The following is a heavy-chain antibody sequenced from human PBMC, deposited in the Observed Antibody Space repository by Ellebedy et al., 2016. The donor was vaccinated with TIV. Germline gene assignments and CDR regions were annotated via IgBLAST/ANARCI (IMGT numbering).Heavy chain of an antibody. CDR3: ARLTPDYGDYRGGRQYYFDF. J-gene: IGHJ4*02. V-gene: IGHV4-34*01. Sequence: MPSETLSLTCAVYGGSFSGYYWSWIRQPPGKGLEWIGEINHSGSTNYNPSLKSRVTISVDTSKNQFSLKLNSVAAADTAVFYCARLTPDYGDYRGGRQYYFDFWGQGTPVTVSS. D-gene: IGHD4-17*01. CDR2: INHSGST. CDR1: GGSFSGYY.